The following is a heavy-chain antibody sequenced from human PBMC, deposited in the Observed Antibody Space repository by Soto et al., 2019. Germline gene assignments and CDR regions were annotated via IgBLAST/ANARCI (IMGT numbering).Heavy chain of an antibody. Sequence: EVQLVESGGGLVKPGGSLRLSCAASGFTFSSYSMNWVRQAPGKGLEWVSSISSRSSYIYYADSVKGRFTISRDNAKNSLYLQMNSPRAEDTAVYYCARDGYCSGGSCYGDAFDIWGQGTMVTVSS. D-gene: IGHD2-15*01. CDR1: GFTFSSYS. CDR3: ARDGYCSGGSCYGDAFDI. CDR2: ISSRSSYI. J-gene: IGHJ3*02. V-gene: IGHV3-21*01.